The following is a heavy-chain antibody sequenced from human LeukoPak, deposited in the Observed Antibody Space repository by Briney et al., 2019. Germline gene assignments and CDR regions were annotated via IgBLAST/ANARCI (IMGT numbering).Heavy chain of an antibody. CDR1: GSMYNYY. V-gene: IGHV4-59*08. D-gene: IGHD1-26*01. J-gene: IGHJ4*02. CDR3: ARHISSGGTYAHFDY. CDR2: IHYNGIT. Sequence: MPSETLSLTCTVSGSMYNYYWSWIRQPPGKGLEWIGYIHYNGITSYNPSLESRVTMSLDTSENQVSLKLTSVTAADTAVYYCARHISSGGTYAHFDYWGQGTLVTVSS.